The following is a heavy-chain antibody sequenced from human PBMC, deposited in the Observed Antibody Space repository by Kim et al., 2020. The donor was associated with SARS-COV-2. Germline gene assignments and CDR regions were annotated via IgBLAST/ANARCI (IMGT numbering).Heavy chain of an antibody. V-gene: IGHV4-39*01. CDR3: AGSHWHYDDSSGYYRPFDY. Sequence: SETLSLTCTVSGGSISSSSYYWGWIRQPPGKGLEWIGIIYYSGSTYYNPSLKRRVTISVDTSKNQFSLMLSSVTAADTAVYYWAGSHWHYDDSSGYYRPFDYWGQGTLVTVSS. CDR1: GGSISSSSYY. J-gene: IGHJ4*02. D-gene: IGHD3-22*01. CDR2: IYYSGST.